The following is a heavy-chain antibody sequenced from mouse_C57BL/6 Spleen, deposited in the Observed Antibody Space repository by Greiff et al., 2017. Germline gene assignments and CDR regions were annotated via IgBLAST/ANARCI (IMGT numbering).Heavy chain of an antibody. CDR2: INPNNGGT. J-gene: IGHJ4*01. D-gene: IGHD1-1*01. CDR3: ARGTTVVERVPMDY. V-gene: IGHV1-22*01. CDR1: GYTFTDYN. Sequence: EVQLQQSGPELVKPGASVKMSCKASGYTFTDYNMHWVKQSHGKSLEWIGYINPNNGGTNYNQKFKGKSTLTVDKSSSTAYMQLSSLTSEDSAVYYCARGTTVVERVPMDYWGQGTSVTVSS.